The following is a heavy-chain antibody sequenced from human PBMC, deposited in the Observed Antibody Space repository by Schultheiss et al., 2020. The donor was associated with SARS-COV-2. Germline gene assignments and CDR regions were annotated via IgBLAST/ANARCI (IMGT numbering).Heavy chain of an antibody. D-gene: IGHD3-22*01. CDR1: GFTFSSYG. V-gene: IGHV3-23*01. CDR3: AKDGYYYDSSGYYYWYFDL. J-gene: IGHJ2*01. Sequence: GGSLRLSCSASGFTFSSYGMHWVRQAPGKGLEWVSAISGSGGSTYYADSVKGRFTISRDNSKNTLYLQMNSLRAEDTAVYYCAKDGYYYDSSGYYYWYFDLWGRGTLVTVSS. CDR2: ISGSGGST.